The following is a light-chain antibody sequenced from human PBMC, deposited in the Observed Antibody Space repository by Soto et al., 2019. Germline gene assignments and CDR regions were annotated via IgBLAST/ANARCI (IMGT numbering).Light chain of an antibody. CDR2: DAS. Sequence: DIPMTQSPSTLSASVGDRVTITCRASQSISSWLAWYQQKPGKAPKLLLYDASSLESVVPSRFSGRGSGTEYTLTISSTQPDDFATYYCQQYNSYSGTFDQGTKVEIK. V-gene: IGKV1-5*01. CDR1: QSISSW. J-gene: IGKJ1*01. CDR3: QQYNSYSGT.